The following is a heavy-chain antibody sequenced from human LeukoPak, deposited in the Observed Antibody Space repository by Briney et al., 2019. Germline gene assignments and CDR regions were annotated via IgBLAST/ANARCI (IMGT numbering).Heavy chain of an antibody. Sequence: GASVKVSCKASGYTFTSYGISWVRQAPGQGLEWMGWISAYNGNTNYAQKLQGRVTMTTDTSTSTAYMELRSLRSDDTAVYYCARDFLMERRDGYNAGNVDYWGQGTLVTVSS. V-gene: IGHV1-18*01. D-gene: IGHD5-24*01. CDR3: ARDFLMERRDGYNAGNVDY. CDR1: GYTFTSYG. J-gene: IGHJ4*02. CDR2: ISAYNGNT.